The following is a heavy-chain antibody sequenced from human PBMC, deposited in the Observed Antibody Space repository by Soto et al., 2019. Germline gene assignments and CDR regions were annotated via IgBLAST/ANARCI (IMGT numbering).Heavy chain of an antibody. Sequence: EVQLLESGGGLVQPGGSLRLSCAASGFTFNAYAMTWVRQAPGKGLEWVSAIGGSGGNRDYAASVRGRFTISRDNSKDTVDLQMISLRVEDTAVYYCARVASDYINSVDHWGQGILVSVSS. CDR1: GFTFNAYA. CDR2: IGGSGGNR. J-gene: IGHJ4*02. V-gene: IGHV3-23*01. D-gene: IGHD4-4*01. CDR3: ARVASDYINSVDH.